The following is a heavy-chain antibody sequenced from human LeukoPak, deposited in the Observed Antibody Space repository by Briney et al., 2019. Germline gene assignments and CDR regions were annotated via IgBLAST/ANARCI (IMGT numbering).Heavy chain of an antibody. CDR3: AREVCTITDGLDI. CDR1: KFNFSNYA. CDR2: ISDNGRSK. Sequence: GGSLRLSCEASKFNFSNYAMHWVRQAPGKGLEWVAIISDNGRSKFSAGSVKGRFTISRDNSKSTLFLQMNSVRLEDTAIYYCAREVCTITDGLDIWGQGTLVTVSS. D-gene: IGHD5-12*01. V-gene: IGHV3-30*04. J-gene: IGHJ3*02.